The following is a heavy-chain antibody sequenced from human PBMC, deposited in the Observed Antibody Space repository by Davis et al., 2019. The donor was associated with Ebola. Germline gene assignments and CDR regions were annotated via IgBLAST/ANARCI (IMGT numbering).Heavy chain of an antibody. D-gene: IGHD3-3*01. Sequence: GESLKISCKGSGYSFTTYWIGWVRQMPGKGLEWMGIIHPSDSDTRYSPSFQGQVTISVDRSISTAYLHWTSLKASDTAMYYCARPVTIFGVVIKEFDYWGQGTPVTVSS. CDR3: ARPVTIFGVVIKEFDY. CDR2: IHPSDSDT. CDR1: GYSFTTYW. J-gene: IGHJ4*02. V-gene: IGHV5-51*01.